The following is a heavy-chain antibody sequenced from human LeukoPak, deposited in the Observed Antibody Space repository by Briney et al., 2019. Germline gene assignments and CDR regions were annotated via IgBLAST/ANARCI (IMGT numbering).Heavy chain of an antibody. J-gene: IGHJ6*03. CDR2: IYTSGST. V-gene: IGHV4-61*02. CDR1: GGSISSGSYY. D-gene: IGHD1-7*01. CDR3: ARAVPNYNYYYYYMDV. Sequence: SQTLSLTCTVSGGSISSGSYYWSWIRQPAGKGLEWIGRIYTSGSTNYNPSLKSRVTISVDTSKNQFSLKLSSVTAADTAVYYCARAVPNYNYYYYYMDVWGKGTTVTVSS.